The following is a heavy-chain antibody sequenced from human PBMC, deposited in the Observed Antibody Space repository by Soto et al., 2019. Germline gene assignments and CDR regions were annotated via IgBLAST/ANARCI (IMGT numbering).Heavy chain of an antibody. CDR3: ARGSSIAGLYYGMDV. J-gene: IGHJ6*02. Sequence: QVQLQESGPGLVKPSQTLSLTCTVSGGSISSGGYYWTWIRQHPGKGLEWIGYNYYSGITYYNPSLKSRVTIPLAPSRSQVARKLRSVPAADTAVYYCARGSSIAGLYYGMDVWGQGTTVTVSS. CDR1: GGSISSGGYY. D-gene: IGHD6-6*01. V-gene: IGHV4-31*03. CDR2: NYYSGIT.